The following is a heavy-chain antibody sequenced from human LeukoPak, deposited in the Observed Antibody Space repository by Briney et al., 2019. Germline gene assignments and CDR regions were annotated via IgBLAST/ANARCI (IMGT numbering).Heavy chain of an antibody. V-gene: IGHV1-2*02. D-gene: IGHD6-19*01. CDR1: GYTFTGYY. J-gene: IGHJ4*02. Sequence: ASVKVSCKASGYTFTGYYMHWMRQAPGQGLEWMGWINPNSGGTNYAQKFQDRVTMTRGTSISSTYMELSRLKSDDTAVYYCVRDLGISGWYAPPLGYFDSWGQGTLVTVSS. CDR2: INPNSGGT. CDR3: VRDLGISGWYAPPLGYFDS.